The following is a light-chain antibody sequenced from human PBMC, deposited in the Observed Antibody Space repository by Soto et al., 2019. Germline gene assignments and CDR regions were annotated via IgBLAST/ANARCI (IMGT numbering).Light chain of an antibody. CDR2: RSN. CDR1: SSHIGSNY. CDR3: AAWDDSLSGHVV. Sequence: QSVLTQPPSASGTPGQRVTISCSGSSSHIGSNYVYWYQQLPGTAPKLLIYRSNQRPSGVPDRFSGSKSGTSASLAISGLRSDDEADYYCAAWDDSLSGHVVFGGGTKLTVL. V-gene: IGLV1-47*01. J-gene: IGLJ2*01.